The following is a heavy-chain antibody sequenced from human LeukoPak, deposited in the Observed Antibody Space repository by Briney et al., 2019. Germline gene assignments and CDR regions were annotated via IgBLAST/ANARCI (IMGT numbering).Heavy chain of an antibody. J-gene: IGHJ4*02. V-gene: IGHV3-11*01. CDR1: GFTFSDYY. CDR3: GGSGSYGATDY. Sequence: GGSLRLSCAASGFTFSDYYMSWIRQAPGKGLEWVSYISSSGSTIYYADSVKGRFTISRDNAKNSLYLQMNSLRAEDTAVYYCGGSGSYGATDYWGQGTLVTVSS. D-gene: IGHD3-10*01. CDR2: ISSSGSTI.